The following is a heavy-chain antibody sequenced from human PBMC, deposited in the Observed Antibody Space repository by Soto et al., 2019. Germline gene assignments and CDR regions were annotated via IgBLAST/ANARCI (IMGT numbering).Heavy chain of an antibody. V-gene: IGHV3-21*01. D-gene: IGHD3-16*02. J-gene: IGHJ4*02. Sequence: EVQLVESGGGLVKPGGSLRLSSAASGFTFSSYSMNWVRQAPGKGLEWVSSISSSSSYIYYADSVKGRFTISRDNAKNSLYLQMNSLRAEDTAVYYCARDNDYIWGSYRFDYWGQGTLVTVSS. CDR2: ISSSSSYI. CDR3: ARDNDYIWGSYRFDY. CDR1: GFTFSSYS.